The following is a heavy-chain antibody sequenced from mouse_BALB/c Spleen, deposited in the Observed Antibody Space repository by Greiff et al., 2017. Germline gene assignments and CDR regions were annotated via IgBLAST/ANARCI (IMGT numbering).Heavy chain of an antibody. CDR1: GFSLTSYG. CDR2: IWAGGST. CDR3: ARATMITTRYFDY. V-gene: IGHV2-9*02. J-gene: IGHJ2*01. D-gene: IGHD2-4*01. Sequence: VQLQQSGPGLVAPSQSLSITCTVSGFSLTSYGVHWVRQPPGKGLEWLGVIWAGGSTNYNSALMSRLSISKDNSKSQVFLKMNSLQTDDTAMYYCARATMITTRYFDYWGQGTTLTVSS.